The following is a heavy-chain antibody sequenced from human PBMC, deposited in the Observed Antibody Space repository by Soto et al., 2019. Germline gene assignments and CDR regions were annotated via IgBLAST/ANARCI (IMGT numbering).Heavy chain of an antibody. CDR3: AKGVYDYTF. D-gene: IGHD4-4*01. CDR2: ISAFNGNS. CDR1: GYTFSTHG. Sequence: QIQLAQSGAEVKRPGASVKVSCKASGYTFSTHGITWVRQAPGQGLEWMGWISAFNGNSKYAQKFQGRVTMTTDTSTATAYMELRSLRFDDTAVYYCAKGVYDYTFWGQGTLVTVSS. V-gene: IGHV1-18*01. J-gene: IGHJ4*02.